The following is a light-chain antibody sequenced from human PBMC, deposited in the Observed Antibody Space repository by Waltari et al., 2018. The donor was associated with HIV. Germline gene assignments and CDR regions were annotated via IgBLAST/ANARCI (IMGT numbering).Light chain of an antibody. CDR3: QQYDHFLS. CDR1: QDITNY. V-gene: IGKV1-33*01. Sequence: DIQMTQSPSSVSASVGDRVTITCQASQDITNYLNWYQQKPGKAPKLLIYDASNLETGVPSRFSGSGSATDFTFTISSLQPEDIATYYCQQYDHFLSFGGGTKVEI. J-gene: IGKJ4*01. CDR2: DAS.